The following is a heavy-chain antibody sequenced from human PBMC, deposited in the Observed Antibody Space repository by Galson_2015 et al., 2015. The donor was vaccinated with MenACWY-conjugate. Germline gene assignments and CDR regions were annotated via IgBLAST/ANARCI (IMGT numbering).Heavy chain of an antibody. CDR1: GFYFSNCF. CDR3: ARAVPSRGAEVSDY. V-gene: IGHV3-23*01. Sequence: SLRLSCAASGFYFSNCFMSWVRQAPGKGLEWVSGITGSGGNTYYADSVQGRFTLFRDNSKKTLYLQMNSLRAEDTAVYFCARAVPSRGAEVSDYWDQGTLVTVSS. J-gene: IGHJ4*02. D-gene: IGHD1-26*01. CDR2: ITGSGGNT.